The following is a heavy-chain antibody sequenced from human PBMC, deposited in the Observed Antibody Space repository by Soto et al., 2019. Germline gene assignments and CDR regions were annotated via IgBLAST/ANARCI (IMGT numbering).Heavy chain of an antibody. V-gene: IGHV3-48*03. CDR1: GFTFSTYD. Sequence: GGSLRLSCGASGFTFSTYDMIWVRQAPGKGLEWVSSIRGSGTTMFYADSVKGRFTISRDNAKDSLYLQMNSLRAEDTAVYYCARTHHYYYNGMEVWGQGTAVTVSS. CDR2: IRGSGTTM. CDR3: ARTHHYYYNGMEV. J-gene: IGHJ6*02.